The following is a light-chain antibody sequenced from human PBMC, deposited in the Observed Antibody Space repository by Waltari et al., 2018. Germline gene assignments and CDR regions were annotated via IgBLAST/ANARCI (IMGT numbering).Light chain of an antibody. V-gene: IGKV1-5*03. J-gene: IGKJ3*01. CDR2: KAS. CDR3: QQYNSYPFT. CDR1: QSISSW. Sequence: DIQMTQSPSTLSASVGDRVTITCRASQSISSWLAWYQQKPGKAPKLLIYKASSLESGVPSRFSGSGSGTEFTLTISSLQPDDFATYYCQQYNSYPFTFCPGTKVDFK.